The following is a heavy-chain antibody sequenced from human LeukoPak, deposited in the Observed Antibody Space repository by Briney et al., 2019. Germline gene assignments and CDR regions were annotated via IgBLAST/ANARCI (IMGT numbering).Heavy chain of an antibody. Sequence: GGSLRLSCAASGFTFSSYGMHWVRQAPGKGLEWVAFIRYDGSNKYYADSVKGRFTISRDNSKNTLYLQMNSLRAEDTAVYYCARDLEGSGSFYRPSYDYWGQGTLVTVSS. CDR2: IRYDGSNK. CDR1: GFTFSSYG. CDR3: ARDLEGSGSFYRPSYDY. D-gene: IGHD3-10*01. J-gene: IGHJ4*02. V-gene: IGHV3-30*02.